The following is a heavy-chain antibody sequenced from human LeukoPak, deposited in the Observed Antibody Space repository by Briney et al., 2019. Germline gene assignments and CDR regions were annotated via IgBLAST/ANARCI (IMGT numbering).Heavy chain of an antibody. V-gene: IGHV3-21*04. D-gene: IGHD6-13*01. Sequence: GGSLRLSCAASGFTFSSYSMNWVRQAPGKGLEWVSSITSSSSYIYYADSVKGRFTISRDNAKNSLYLQMNSLRAEDTAVYYCAKDIKTYSNTNFDYWGQGTLVTVSS. CDR3: AKDIKTYSNTNFDY. CDR1: GFTFSSYS. CDR2: ITSSSSYI. J-gene: IGHJ4*02.